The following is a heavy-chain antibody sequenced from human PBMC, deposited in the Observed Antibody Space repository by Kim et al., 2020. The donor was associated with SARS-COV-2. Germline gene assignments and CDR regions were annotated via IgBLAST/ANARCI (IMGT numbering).Heavy chain of an antibody. CDR2: INTNTGNP. V-gene: IGHV7-4-1*02. CDR3: ARDYCSGGSCYPFDP. J-gene: IGHJ5*02. Sequence: ASVKVSCKASGYTFTSYAMNWVRQAPGQGLEWMGWINTNTGNPTYAQGFTGRFVFSLDTSVSTAYLQISSLKAEDTAVYYCARDYCSGGSCYPFDPWGQGTLVTVSS. D-gene: IGHD2-15*01. CDR1: GYTFTSYA.